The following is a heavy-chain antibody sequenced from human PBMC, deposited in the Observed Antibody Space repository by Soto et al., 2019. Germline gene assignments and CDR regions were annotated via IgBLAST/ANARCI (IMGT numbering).Heavy chain of an antibody. CDR3: AKEYSTSFDY. CDR2: ISAGGSNT. D-gene: IGHD6-6*01. CDR1: GFSFSNYA. J-gene: IGHJ4*02. Sequence: PGGSLRLSCAASGFSFSNYAMNWVRQAPGKGLEWVSAISAGGSNTNYADSVKGRFTISSDNSKNTLYLQMNGLRADATAVYYCAKEYSTSFDYWGQGTPVTVSS. V-gene: IGHV3-23*01.